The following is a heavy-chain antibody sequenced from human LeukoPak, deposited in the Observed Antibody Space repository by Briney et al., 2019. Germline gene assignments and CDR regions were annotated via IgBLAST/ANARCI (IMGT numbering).Heavy chain of an antibody. CDR1: GAAFTEYG. CDR3: ATEGFYY. J-gene: IGHJ4*02. V-gene: IGHV3-23*01. Sequence: GGSLRLSCAASGAAFTEYGMKWVRQAAGAGLEYISGISRSGDITHYAVSVKGRFTISRDNVQNTLYLQMNSLRADDTALYYCATEGFYYWGPGTQVTVSS. CDR2: ISRSGDIT.